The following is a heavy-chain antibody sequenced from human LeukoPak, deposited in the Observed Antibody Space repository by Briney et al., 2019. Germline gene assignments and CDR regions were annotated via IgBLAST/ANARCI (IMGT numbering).Heavy chain of an antibody. CDR2: IYYSGST. Sequence: NPSGTLSLTCTVSGGSISSYYWSWIRQPPGKGLEWIGYIYYSGSTNYNPSLKSRVTTSVDTSKNQFSLKLSSVTAADTAVYYCAGGPRGIDYWGQGTLVTVSS. V-gene: IGHV4-59*01. CDR3: AGGPRGIDY. CDR1: GGSISSYY. J-gene: IGHJ4*02. D-gene: IGHD1-14*01.